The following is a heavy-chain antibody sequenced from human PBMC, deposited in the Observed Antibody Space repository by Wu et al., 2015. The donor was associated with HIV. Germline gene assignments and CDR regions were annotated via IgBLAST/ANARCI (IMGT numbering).Heavy chain of an antibody. J-gene: IGHJ3*01. CDR2: IKPSSGNA. V-gene: IGHV1-45*02. CDR1: GYTFTHRY. D-gene: IGHD1-26*01. CDR3: ATLNSGTSVGSDPFXV. Sequence: QMQLVQSGAEVKKTGSSVKVSCKASGYTFTHRYLHWVRQAPGQAPEWVGWIKPSSGNANYAQKFQGRVTFTRDTSMTTVYLELSSLRSEDTAMFYXATLNSGTSVGSDPFXVWGQGTMVXVSS.